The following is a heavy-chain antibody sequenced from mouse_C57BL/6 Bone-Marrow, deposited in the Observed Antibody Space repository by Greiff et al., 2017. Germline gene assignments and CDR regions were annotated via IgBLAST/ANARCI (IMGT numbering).Heavy chain of an antibody. CDR1: GYTFTSYD. J-gene: IGHJ1*03. D-gene: IGHD1-1*01. Sequence: QVQLQQSGPELVKPGASVKLSCKASGYTFTSYDINWVKQRPGKGLEWIGWIYPRDGSTKYNEKFKGKATLTVDTSSSKAYMELHSLTSEDSAVYFCARLEFDGSSGDLYFDVWGTGTTVSVSS. CDR2: IYPRDGST. V-gene: IGHV1-85*01. CDR3: ARLEFDGSSGDLYFDV.